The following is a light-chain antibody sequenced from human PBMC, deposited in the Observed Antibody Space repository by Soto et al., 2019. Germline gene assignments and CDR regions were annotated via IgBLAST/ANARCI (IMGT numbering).Light chain of an antibody. Sequence: EIVLTQSPGTLSLSLGERATVSCRASQSVGSNYLAWYQRKPGQAPRLLIYGASSRATGIPDRFSGSGSGTDFTLTISRLEPEDFAVFFCQQYGTSEIIFGQGTRLEIK. CDR3: QQYGTSEII. CDR2: GAS. CDR1: QSVGSNY. V-gene: IGKV3-20*01. J-gene: IGKJ5*01.